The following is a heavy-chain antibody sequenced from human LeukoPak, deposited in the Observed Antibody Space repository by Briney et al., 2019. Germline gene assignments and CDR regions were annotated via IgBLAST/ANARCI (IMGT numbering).Heavy chain of an antibody. J-gene: IGHJ4*02. CDR3: ARGDEYSSSSFDY. V-gene: IGHV4-31*03. CDR2: IYYSGST. CDR1: GGSISSGGYY. D-gene: IGHD6-6*01. Sequence: SETLSLTCTVSGGSISSGGYYWSWIRQHPGKGLEWIGYIYYSGSTYYNPSLKSRVTISVDTSKKQFSLKLSSVTAADTAVYYCARGDEYSSSSFDYWGQGTLVTVSS.